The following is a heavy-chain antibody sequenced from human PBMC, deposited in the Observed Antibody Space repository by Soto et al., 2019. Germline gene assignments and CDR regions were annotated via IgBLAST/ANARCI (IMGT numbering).Heavy chain of an antibody. CDR1: GGSISSYY. CDR2: IYYSGST. V-gene: IGHV4-59*01. Sequence: PSETLSLTCPVSGGSISSYYWSWIRQPPGKGLEWIGYIYYSGSTNYNPSLKSRVTISVDTSKNQFSLKLSSVTAADTAVYYCARANVDTVTTDQYFDYWGQGTLVTVSS. CDR3: ARANVDTVTTDQYFDY. D-gene: IGHD4-17*01. J-gene: IGHJ4*02.